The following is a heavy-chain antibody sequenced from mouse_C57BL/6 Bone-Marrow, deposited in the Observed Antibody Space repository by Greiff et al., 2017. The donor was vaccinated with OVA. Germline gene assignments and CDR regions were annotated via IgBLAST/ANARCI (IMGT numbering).Heavy chain of an antibody. CDR3: ARRRLYYDYHWYFDV. D-gene: IGHD2-4*01. V-gene: IGHV1-50*01. CDR2: IDPSDSYT. J-gene: IGHJ1*03. Sequence: QVQLQQPGAELVKPGASVKLSCKASGYTFTSYWMQWVKQRPGQGLEWIGEIDPSDSYTNYNQKLKGKATLTVDTSSSTAYMQLSSLTSEDSAVYYCARRRLYYDYHWYFDVWGTGTTVTVSS. CDR1: GYTFTSYW.